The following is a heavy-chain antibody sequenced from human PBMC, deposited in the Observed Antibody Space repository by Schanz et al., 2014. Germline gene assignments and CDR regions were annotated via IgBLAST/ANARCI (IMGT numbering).Heavy chain of an antibody. CDR2: ISYDGSSK. V-gene: IGHV3-30*04. CDR1: GFTFNSYA. D-gene: IGHD3-10*01. Sequence: QVQLVESGGGVVQPGGSLRLSCAASGFTFNSYAFHWVRQAPGKGLEWVALISYDGSSKNHADSVQGRFTISRDNSKSMLFLEMSSLRVEDTAVYYCVREENYPSFLGYYYYMDVWGKGTSVTVSS. J-gene: IGHJ6*03. CDR3: VREENYPSFLGYYYYMDV.